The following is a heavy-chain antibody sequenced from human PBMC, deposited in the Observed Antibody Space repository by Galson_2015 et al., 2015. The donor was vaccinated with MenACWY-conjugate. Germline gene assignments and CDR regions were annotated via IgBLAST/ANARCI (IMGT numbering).Heavy chain of an antibody. CDR2: IIPIFGTA. Sequence: SVKVSCKASGGTFSSYAISWVRQAPGQGLEWMGGIIPIFGTANYAQKFQGRVTITADESTSTAYMELSSLRSEDTAVYYCARGAGNQLLFRVHYYGMDVWGQGTTVTVSS. D-gene: IGHD2-2*01. V-gene: IGHV1-69*13. J-gene: IGHJ6*02. CDR3: ARGAGNQLLFRVHYYGMDV. CDR1: GGTFSSYA.